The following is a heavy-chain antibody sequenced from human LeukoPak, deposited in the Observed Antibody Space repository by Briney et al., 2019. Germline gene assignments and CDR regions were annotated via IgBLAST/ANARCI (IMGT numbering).Heavy chain of an antibody. CDR1: GGSISSSNW. D-gene: IGHD3-22*01. CDR2: IYHSGST. V-gene: IGHV4-4*02. CDR3: ARAGLYYYDSSGYDFYGAFDI. J-gene: IGHJ3*02. Sequence: SGTLSLTRAVSGGSISSSNWWSWVRQPPGKGLEWIGEIYHSGSTNYNPSLKSRVTISVDKSKNQFSLKLSSVTAADTAVYYCARAGLYYYDSSGYDFYGAFDIWGQGTMVTVSS.